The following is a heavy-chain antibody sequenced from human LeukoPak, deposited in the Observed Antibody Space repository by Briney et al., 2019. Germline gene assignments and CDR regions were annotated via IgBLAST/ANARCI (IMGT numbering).Heavy chain of an antibody. CDR1: GGSISSSNYY. CDR3: ARAGQARLYLWFGELSDYFDY. V-gene: IGHV4-39*07. D-gene: IGHD3-10*01. CDR2: IYYSGST. Sequence: PSETLSLTCTVSGGSISSSNYYWGWIRQPRGKGLEWIGSIYYSGSTYYSPSLKSRVTISVDTSKNQFSLKLSSVTAADTAVYYCARAGQARLYLWFGELSDYFDYWGQGTLVTVSS. J-gene: IGHJ4*02.